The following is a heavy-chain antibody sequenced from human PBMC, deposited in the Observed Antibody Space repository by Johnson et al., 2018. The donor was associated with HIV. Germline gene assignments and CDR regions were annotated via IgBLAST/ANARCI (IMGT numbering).Heavy chain of an antibody. CDR1: GITFSNYG. D-gene: IGHD2-2*01. V-gene: IGHV3-23*01. Sequence: VQLMESGGGLVQPGGSLRLSCAASGITFSNYGMSWVRQTPGRGPEWVSTISPSSVRTYHSDSVKGRFTISRDNSKSTLSLQMNTLRAEDTAIYYCARPRIEVLPAGAFDLWGPGTMVTVSP. CDR2: ISPSSVRT. CDR3: ARPRIEVLPAGAFDL. J-gene: IGHJ3*01.